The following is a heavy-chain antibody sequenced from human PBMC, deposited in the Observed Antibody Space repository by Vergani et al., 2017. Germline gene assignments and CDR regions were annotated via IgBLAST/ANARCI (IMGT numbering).Heavy chain of an antibody. D-gene: IGHD4-17*01. CDR1: GYTFTDYY. V-gene: IGHV1-69-2*01. Sequence: EVQLVQSGAEVKKPGATVKISCKVSGYTFTDYYMHWVQQAPGKGLEWMGLVDPEDGETIYAEKFQGRVTITADTSTDTAYMELSSLRSEDTAVYYCARGPLPDYGDYEVYAFDIWGQGTMVTVSS. CDR2: VDPEDGET. CDR3: ARGPLPDYGDYEVYAFDI. J-gene: IGHJ3*02.